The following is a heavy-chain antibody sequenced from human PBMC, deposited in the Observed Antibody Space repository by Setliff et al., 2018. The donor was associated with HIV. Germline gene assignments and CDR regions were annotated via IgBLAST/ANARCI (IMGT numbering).Heavy chain of an antibody. V-gene: IGHV4-38-2*01. D-gene: IGHD3-9*01. Sequence: PSETLSLTCAVSGYSISSGYYWGWIRQPPGKGLEWIGRIYSDGSTNYNPSLKSRVTMSVDTSKNQFSLKLSSVTAADTAVYYCARYVSDWFYIDSWGQGTLVTVSS. CDR2: IYSDGST. CDR1: GYSISSGYY. J-gene: IGHJ4*02. CDR3: ARYVSDWFYIDS.